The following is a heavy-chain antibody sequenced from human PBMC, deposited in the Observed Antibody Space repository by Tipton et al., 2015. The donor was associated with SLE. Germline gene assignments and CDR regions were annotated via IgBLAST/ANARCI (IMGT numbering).Heavy chain of an antibody. V-gene: IGHV4-59*08. CDR3: ARSRRDKSSWFHPFDY. CDR1: GFTVSSNY. Sequence: QLVQSGGGLVQPGGSLRLSCAASGFTVSSNYMSWIRQPPGKGLEWIGYIYYSGSTNYNPSLKSRVTISVDTSKNRFSLKLSSVTAADTAVYYCARSRRDKSSWFHPFDYWGQGTLVTVSS. D-gene: IGHD6-13*01. CDR2: IYYSGST. J-gene: IGHJ4*02.